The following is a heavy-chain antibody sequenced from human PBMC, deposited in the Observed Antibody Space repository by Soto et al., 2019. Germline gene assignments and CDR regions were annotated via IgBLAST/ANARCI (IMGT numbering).Heavy chain of an antibody. J-gene: IGHJ4*02. CDR1: GGSITGYS. D-gene: IGHD5-12*01. CDR2: IYYTGNT. Sequence: QVKLLQSGPGLVKPSETLSLTCAVSGGSITGYSCTWIRQPPGKGLEWIGYIYYTGNTNYNISLKSRLTISMDTSKTQFSLRLASVTAADTAVYYCARGYSYGKYDSWGQGTLVTVSS. CDR3: ARGYSYGKYDS. V-gene: IGHV4-59*01.